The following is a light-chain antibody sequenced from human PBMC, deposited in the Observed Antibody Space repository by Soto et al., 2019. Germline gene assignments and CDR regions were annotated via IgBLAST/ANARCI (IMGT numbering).Light chain of an antibody. CDR2: EVT. Sequence: QSALTQPASLSGSPGQSITISCTGGSSDIGGYNYVSWFQQHPGKAPKLMIYEVTNRPSGVSNRFSGSKSGSTASLTISGLQAEDEADYYCSSYTSSNTLVFGPGTKLTVL. J-gene: IGLJ1*01. V-gene: IGLV2-14*01. CDR1: SSDIGGYNY. CDR3: SSYTSSNTLV.